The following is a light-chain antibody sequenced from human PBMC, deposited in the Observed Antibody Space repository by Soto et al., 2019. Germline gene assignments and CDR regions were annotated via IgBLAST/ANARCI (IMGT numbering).Light chain of an antibody. CDR2: TNN. J-gene: IGLJ3*02. CDR1: SSNIGTNT. V-gene: IGLV1-44*01. Sequence: QSVLTQPPSASGTPGQRVTMSCFGTSSNIGTNTVNWYQQLPGTAPKLLIYTNNQRPSGVPDRFSGSKSGTSASLAISGLQSEDEADYYCAAWDASLNGPVFGGGTQLTVL. CDR3: AAWDASLNGPV.